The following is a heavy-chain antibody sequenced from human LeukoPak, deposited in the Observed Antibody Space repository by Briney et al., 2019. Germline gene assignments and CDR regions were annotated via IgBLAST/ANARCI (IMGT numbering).Heavy chain of an antibody. CDR3: ARDNGNSGSYSTVFDP. CDR2: TNPNSGGT. J-gene: IGHJ5*02. D-gene: IGHD1-26*01. V-gene: IGHV1-2*02. CDR1: GYTFTGYY. Sequence: ASVKVSCKASGYTFTGYYMHWVRQAPGQGLEWMGWTNPNSGGTNYAQKFQGRVTMTRDTSISTAYMELSRLRSDDTAVYYCARDNGNSGSYSTVFDPWGQGTLVTVSS.